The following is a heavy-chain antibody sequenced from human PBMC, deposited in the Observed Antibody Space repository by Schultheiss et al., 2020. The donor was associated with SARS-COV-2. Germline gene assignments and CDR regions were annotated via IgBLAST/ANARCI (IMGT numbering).Heavy chain of an antibody. V-gene: IGHV5-51*01. Sequence: GESLKISCKGSGYSFTSYWIGWVRQMPGKGLEWMGIIYPGDSDTRYSPSFQGQVTISADKSISTAYLQWSSLKASDTAMYYCARDRGGYYYYYGMDVWGQGTTVTVSS. D-gene: IGHD3-10*01. CDR3: ARDRGGYYYYYGMDV. CDR2: IYPGDSDT. J-gene: IGHJ6*02. CDR1: GYSFTSYW.